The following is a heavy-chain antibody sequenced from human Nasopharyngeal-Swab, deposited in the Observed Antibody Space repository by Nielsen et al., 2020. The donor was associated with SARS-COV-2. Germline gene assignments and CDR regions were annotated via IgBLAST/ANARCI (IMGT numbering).Heavy chain of an antibody. D-gene: IGHD2/OR15-2a*01. Sequence: SGTLSLSCCGSGYSINSGYYWGCIRQPPGKGLEWIGSFYHSGSTYYNPSLKSRVTISVDTSKSQFSLRLTSVTAADTAVYYCARNIGHSPAPFEYWGQGTRVTVSS. J-gene: IGHJ4*02. CDR2: FYHSGST. V-gene: IGHV4-38-2*01. CDR3: ARNIGHSPAPFEY. CDR1: GYSINSGYY.